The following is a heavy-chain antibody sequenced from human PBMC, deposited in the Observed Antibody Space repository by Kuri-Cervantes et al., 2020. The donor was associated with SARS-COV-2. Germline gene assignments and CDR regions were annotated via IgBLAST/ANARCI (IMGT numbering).Heavy chain of an antibody. D-gene: IGHD2-21*01. Sequence: GGSLRLSCAASGFTFSSYGMHWVRQAPGKGLEWVAVISHDGKNKKCIASGKGRFTISRDNSQNTLYLHMKSPRSEDTAMYYCAKDRVGVQDFWGQGTLVTVSS. V-gene: IGHV3-30*18. CDR1: GFTFSSYG. CDR2: ISHDGKNK. CDR3: AKDRVGVQDF. J-gene: IGHJ4*02.